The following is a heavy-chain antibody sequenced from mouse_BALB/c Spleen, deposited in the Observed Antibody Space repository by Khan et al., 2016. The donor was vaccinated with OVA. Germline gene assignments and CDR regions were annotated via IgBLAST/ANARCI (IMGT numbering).Heavy chain of an antibody. D-gene: IGHD1-2*01. CDR2: ISDLAYSI. CDR3: ARGGGTAPFAY. V-gene: IGHV5-15*02. J-gene: IGHJ3*01. Sequence: EVELVESGGGLVQPGGSRKLSCAASGFTFSDYGMAWVRQAPGKGPEWVAFISDLAYSIYYADTVTGRFTISRENAKNTAYLEMRSLRSEDTAIYYGARGGGTAPFAYWGLGTLVTVSA. CDR1: GFTFSDYG.